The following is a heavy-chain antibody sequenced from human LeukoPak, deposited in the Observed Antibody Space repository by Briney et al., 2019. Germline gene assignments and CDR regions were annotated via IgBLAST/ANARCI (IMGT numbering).Heavy chain of an antibody. CDR2: MSFDGTNN. J-gene: IGHJ4*02. CDR3: ARDTYSSNWNPLGY. V-gene: IGHV3-30*19. CDR1: GYLFSNYG. D-gene: IGHD6-13*01. Sequence: PGGSLRLFCGASGYLFSNYGMHWVRQAPGKGLEWVAVMSFDGTNNYYADSVKGRFTISRDNSKNTLYLQMNSLRAEDTAVYYCARDTYSSNWNPLGYWGQGTLVTVSS.